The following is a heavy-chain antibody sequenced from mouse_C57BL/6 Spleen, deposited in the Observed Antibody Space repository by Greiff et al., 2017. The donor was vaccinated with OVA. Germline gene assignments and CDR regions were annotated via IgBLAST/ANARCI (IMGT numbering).Heavy chain of an antibody. D-gene: IGHD2-4*01. CDR2: IRNKANNHAT. CDR1: GFTFSDAW. J-gene: IGHJ3*01. V-gene: IGHV6-6*01. Sequence: EVKLEESGGGLVQPGGSMKLSCAASGFTFSDAWMDWVRQSPEKGLEWVAEIRNKANNHATYYAESVKGRFTISRDDSKSSVYLQMNSLRAEDTGIYYCTSPIYYDYDRFAYWGQGTLVTVSA. CDR3: TSPIYYDYDRFAY.